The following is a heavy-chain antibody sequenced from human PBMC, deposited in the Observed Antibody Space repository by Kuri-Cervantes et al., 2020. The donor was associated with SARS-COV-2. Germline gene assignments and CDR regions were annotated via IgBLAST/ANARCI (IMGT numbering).Heavy chain of an antibody. V-gene: IGHV4-34*01. CDR1: GEAFSGYY. CDR2: VNHRGDT. D-gene: IGHD1-26*01. Sequence: SQTLALTCAFYGEAFSGYYWTWIRQSPGKGLEWIGEVNHRGDTNYNPSLMGRVTISVDTSKNQFSLKLSSVTAADTAVYYCARSGSYSYYFDYWGQGTLVTVSS. J-gene: IGHJ4*02. CDR3: ARSGSYSYYFDY.